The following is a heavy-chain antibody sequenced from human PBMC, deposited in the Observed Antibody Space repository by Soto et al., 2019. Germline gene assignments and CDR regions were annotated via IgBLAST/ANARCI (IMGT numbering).Heavy chain of an antibody. Sequence: GGSLRLSCAASGFTFSRYGMHWVRQAPGKGLEWVAVIWYDGSNKYYADSVKGRFTISRDNSKNTLYLQMNSLRAEDTAVYYCARFVYYYYYMDFWGRGTTVTGSS. J-gene: IGHJ6*03. CDR1: GFTFSRYG. CDR2: IWYDGSNK. CDR3: ARFVYYYYYMDF. V-gene: IGHV3-33*01. D-gene: IGHD3-16*01.